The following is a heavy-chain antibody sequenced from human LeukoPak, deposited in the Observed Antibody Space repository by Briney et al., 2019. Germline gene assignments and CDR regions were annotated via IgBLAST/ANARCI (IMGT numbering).Heavy chain of an antibody. Sequence: SETLSLTCAVYGGSFSGYYWSWIRQPPGKGLEWIGEINHSGSTNYNPSLKSRVTISVDTSKNQFSLKLSSVTAADTAVYYCARGSRWLRSGMYYYYYMDVRGKGTTVTVSS. CDR1: GGSFSGYY. D-gene: IGHD5-12*01. J-gene: IGHJ6*03. CDR3: ARGSRWLRSGMYYYYYMDV. CDR2: INHSGST. V-gene: IGHV4-34*01.